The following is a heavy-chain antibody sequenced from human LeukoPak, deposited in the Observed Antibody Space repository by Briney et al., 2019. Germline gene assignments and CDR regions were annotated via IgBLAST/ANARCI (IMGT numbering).Heavy chain of an antibody. CDR3: SRGNSGYDYLDC. Sequence: GESLQIFSWASCGSSLSNYDISGRPMPGNGLEWMGRIDPSDSYTNYSPSFQGHVTISADKSISTAYLPWRNLKASDTAMYYCSRGNSGYDYLDCLRQGTLVTVSS. J-gene: IGHJ4*02. CDR1: CGSSLSNY. CDR2: IDPSDSYT. V-gene: IGHV5-10-1*01. D-gene: IGHD5-12*01.